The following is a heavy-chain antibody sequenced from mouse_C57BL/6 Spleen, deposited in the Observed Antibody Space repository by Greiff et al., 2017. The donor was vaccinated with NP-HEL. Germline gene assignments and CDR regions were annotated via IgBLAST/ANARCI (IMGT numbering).Heavy chain of an antibody. CDR2: INPGSGGT. J-gene: IGHJ2*01. CDR1: GYAFTNYL. V-gene: IGHV1-54*01. Sequence: VKLQESGAELVRPGTSVKVSCKASGYAFTNYLIEWVKQRPGQGLEWIGVINPGSGGTNYNEKFKGKATLTADKSSSTAYMQLSSLTSEDSAVYFCAREGYGKYYFDYWGQGTTLTVSS. D-gene: IGHD2-10*02. CDR3: AREGYGKYYFDY.